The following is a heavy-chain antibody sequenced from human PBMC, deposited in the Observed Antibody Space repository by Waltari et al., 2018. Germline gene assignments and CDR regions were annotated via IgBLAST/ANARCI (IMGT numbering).Heavy chain of an antibody. J-gene: IGHJ5*02. CDR3: AKVFLEWQTDNWIDT. CDR1: GLLFSSYG. D-gene: IGHD3-3*01. CDR2: ISYDGYDK. Sequence: QVQLAESGGGVVQPGRSLRLSCAASGLLFSSYGMHWVRQAPGKGLEWVAGISYDGYDKNYADSLQGRVTISRDNSQNTLYLQLNSLRPDDTAVYYCAKVFLEWQTDNWIDTWGQGTLVTVSS. V-gene: IGHV3-30*18.